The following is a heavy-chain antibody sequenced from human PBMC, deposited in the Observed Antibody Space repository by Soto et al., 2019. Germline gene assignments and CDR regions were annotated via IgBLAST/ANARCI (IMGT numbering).Heavy chain of an antibody. J-gene: IGHJ6*02. CDR2: IIPIFGTA. V-gene: IGHV1-69*13. CDR1: GGTFSSYA. Sequence: SVKVSCKASGGTFSSYAISWVRQAPGQGLEWMGGIIPIFGTANYAQKFQGRVTITADESTSTAYMELSSLRSEDTAVYYCARDGSGYYYYYYGMAVWGQGTTVTVSS. CDR3: ARDGSGYYYYYYGMAV.